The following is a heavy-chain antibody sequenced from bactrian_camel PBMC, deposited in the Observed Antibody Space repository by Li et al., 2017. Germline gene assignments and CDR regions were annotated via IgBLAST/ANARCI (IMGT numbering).Heavy chain of an antibody. J-gene: IGHJ4*01. CDR2: ADSAGSI. Sequence: HVQLVESGGGSVQAGGSLRLSCAASGYTYSSYCMGWFRQAPGKERERVVVADSAGSITYADSVQGRFTISQDNAKRTVYLRMNNLKPEDSAMYYCVAATRPVGGNCPIFVSYNAWGQGTQVTVS. V-gene: IGHV3S9*01. CDR1: GYTYSSYC. CDR3: VAATRPVGGNCPIFVSYNA. D-gene: IGHD3*01.